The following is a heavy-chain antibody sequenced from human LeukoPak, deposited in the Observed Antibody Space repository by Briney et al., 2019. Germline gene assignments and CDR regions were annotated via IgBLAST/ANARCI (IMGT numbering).Heavy chain of an antibody. CDR2: IYYSGSA. D-gene: IGHD5-12*01. CDR3: ARAQRYVSAFDY. CDR1: GGSISSYY. Sequence: SETLSLTCTVSGGSISSYYWSWIRQPPGKGLEWIGYIYYSGSAYYNPSLKSRVTISVDTSKNQFSLKLSSVTAADTAVYYCARAQRYVSAFDYWGQGTLVTVSS. J-gene: IGHJ4*02. V-gene: IGHV4-59*01.